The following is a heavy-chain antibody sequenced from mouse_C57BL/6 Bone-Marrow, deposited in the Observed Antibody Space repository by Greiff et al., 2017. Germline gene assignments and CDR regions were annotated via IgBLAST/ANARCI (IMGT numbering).Heavy chain of an antibody. D-gene: IGHD2-2*01. CDR1: GFTFSSYA. CDR3: ARGEGIYYGYDDAMDY. V-gene: IGHV5-4*03. J-gene: IGHJ4*01. CDR2: ISDGGSYT. Sequence: EVKVVESGGGLVKPGGSLKLSCAASGFTFSSYAMSWVRQTPEKRLEWVATISDGGSYTYYPDNVKGRFTISRDNAKNNLYLQMSHLKSEDTAMYYCARGEGIYYGYDDAMDYWGQGTSVTVSS.